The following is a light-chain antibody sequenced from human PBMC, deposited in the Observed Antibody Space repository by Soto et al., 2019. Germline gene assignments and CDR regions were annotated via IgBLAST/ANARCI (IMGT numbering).Light chain of an antibody. V-gene: IGLV7-46*01. CDR3: LLPNGGAPV. Sequence: QAVVTQEPSLTVSPGGTVTLTCGSSTGAVTSGHYPYWFQQKPGQAPRTLIYDTSNKHSWTPARFSGSLLGGKAALTLSGGVPENEVEFSCLLPNGGAPVFGGGTKLTVL. CDR2: DTS. J-gene: IGLJ2*01. CDR1: TGAVTSGHY.